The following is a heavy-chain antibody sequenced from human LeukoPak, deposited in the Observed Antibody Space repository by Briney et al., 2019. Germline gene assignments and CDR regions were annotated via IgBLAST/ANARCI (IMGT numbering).Heavy chain of an antibody. J-gene: IGHJ4*02. Sequence: PGVSLSLSCVASGFTIKSYWRQWVRQGPGKGVVWVSRINSGGSFTSYADSVKVRFTISRDKAKNTLYLQMNSLRDGDTAVYYCVSAIGGPQGGYWGQGTLVTVSS. V-gene: IGHV3-74*01. CDR3: VSAIGGPQGGY. CDR1: GFTIKSYW. CDR2: INSGGSFT. D-gene: IGHD2-2*02.